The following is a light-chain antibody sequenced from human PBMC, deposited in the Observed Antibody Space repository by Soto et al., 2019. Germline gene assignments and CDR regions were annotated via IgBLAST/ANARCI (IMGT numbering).Light chain of an antibody. V-gene: IGKV3-11*01. CDR2: DTS. CDR3: QQYGNSPLT. J-gene: IGKJ4*01. CDR1: QSVGNF. Sequence: EIVLTQSPGTLSLSPGERASLSCRASQSVGNFLVWYQQKPGQAPSLLIYDTSNRATGIPARFSGSGSGTDFTLTISSLEPEDFAIYYCQQYGNSPLTFGGGTKVEIK.